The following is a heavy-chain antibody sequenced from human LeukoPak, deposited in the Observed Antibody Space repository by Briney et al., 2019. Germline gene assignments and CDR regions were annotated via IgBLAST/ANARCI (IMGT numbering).Heavy chain of an antibody. Sequence: PGGSLRLSCAASGVTFSRHAMSWVRQAPGKGLEWVLQIGGSGGGTTFYADSVKGRFTISRDDSKNTLYLQMNSLRADDTAVYYCADWNYVDYWGQGTLVTVSS. CDR3: ADWNYVDY. D-gene: IGHD1-7*01. CDR1: GVTFSRHA. V-gene: IGHV3-23*01. J-gene: IGHJ4*02. CDR2: IGGSGGGTT.